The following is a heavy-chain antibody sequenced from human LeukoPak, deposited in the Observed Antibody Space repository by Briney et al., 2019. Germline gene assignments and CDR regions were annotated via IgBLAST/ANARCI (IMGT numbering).Heavy chain of an antibody. CDR3: AREARVAAAGIHWFDP. D-gene: IGHD6-13*01. CDR2: VWFDGSNK. CDR1: GFTFSTYG. Sequence: GGSLRLSCVASGFTFSTYGMHWVRQAPGKGLEWVAVVWFDGSNKNYAESVKGRFTISRDNPKNTLYLQMDSLRAEDTAVYYCAREARVAAAGIHWFDPWGQGTLVTVSS. V-gene: IGHV3-33*01. J-gene: IGHJ5*02.